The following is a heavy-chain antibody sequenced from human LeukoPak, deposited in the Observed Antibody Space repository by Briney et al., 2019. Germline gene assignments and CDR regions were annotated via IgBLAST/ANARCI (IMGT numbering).Heavy chain of an antibody. Sequence: GGSLRLSCAASGFTVSSNYMSWVRQAPGKGLEWVSVIYSGGSTYYADSVKSRFTISRDNSKNTLYLQMNSLRAEDTAVYYCARAPITMVRGVITPYYFDYWGQGTLVTVSS. CDR3: ARAPITMVRGVITPYYFDY. V-gene: IGHV3-66*01. CDR1: GFTVSSNY. CDR2: IYSGGST. D-gene: IGHD3-10*01. J-gene: IGHJ4*02.